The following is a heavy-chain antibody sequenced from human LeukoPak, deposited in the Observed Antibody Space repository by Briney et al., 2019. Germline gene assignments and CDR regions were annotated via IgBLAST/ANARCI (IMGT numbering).Heavy chain of an antibody. V-gene: IGHV4-59*01. D-gene: IGHD6-13*01. CDR1: GDSINSFY. CDR2: IYNSAHT. CDR3: AKRGIAEAASFDY. J-gene: IGHJ4*02. Sequence: SETLSLTCSVSGDSINSFYWTWLRQPPGRRLEWIGNIYNSAHTFYNPSLRSRVTISMDTSKSQFSLTLTSVTAADTAVYYCAKRGIAEAASFDYWGQGTLVTVSS.